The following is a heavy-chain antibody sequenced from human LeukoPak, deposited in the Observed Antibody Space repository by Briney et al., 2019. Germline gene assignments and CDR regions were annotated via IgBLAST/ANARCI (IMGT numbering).Heavy chain of an antibody. D-gene: IGHD3-10*01. V-gene: IGHV1-46*01. Sequence: GASVKVSCKASGYTFTSYYMHWVRQAPGQGLEWMGIINPSGGSTSYAQKFQGRVTMTRNTSISTAYMELSSLRSEDTAVYYCARFSNYYGSGSYYPIYYMDVWGKGTTVTISS. CDR1: GYTFTSYY. CDR3: ARFSNYYGSGSYYPIYYMDV. J-gene: IGHJ6*03. CDR2: INPSGGST.